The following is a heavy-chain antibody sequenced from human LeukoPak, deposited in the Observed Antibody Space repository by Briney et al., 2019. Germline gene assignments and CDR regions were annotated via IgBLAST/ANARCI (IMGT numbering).Heavy chain of an antibody. CDR2: ISGSGGST. CDR3: AKDNRRHYTSGPNPDSLH. CDR1: GFTFSSYA. J-gene: IGHJ4*02. V-gene: IGHV3-23*01. D-gene: IGHD6-19*01. Sequence: GGSLRLSCAASGFTFSSYAMSWVRQATGKGLEWVSAISGSGGSTYYADSVKGRFTISRDNSKNTLYLQMNSLRVEDTAFYYCAKDNRRHYTSGPNPDSLHWGQGALVTVSS.